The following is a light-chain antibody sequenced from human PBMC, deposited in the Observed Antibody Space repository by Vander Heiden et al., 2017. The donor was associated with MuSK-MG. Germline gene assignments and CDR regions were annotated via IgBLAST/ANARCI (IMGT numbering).Light chain of an antibody. CDR2: EVS. J-gene: IGLJ2*01. Sequence: QSALTQPPSASGSPGQSVTLSCTGTSSDVGAYNFVSWYQQHPGKAPKLIIYEVSARPSGVPDRFSGSKSGNTASLTVSGLQADDEADYYCSSDAGSNTLIFGGGTKLTVL. CDR3: SSDAGSNTLI. CDR1: SSDVGAYNF. V-gene: IGLV2-8*01.